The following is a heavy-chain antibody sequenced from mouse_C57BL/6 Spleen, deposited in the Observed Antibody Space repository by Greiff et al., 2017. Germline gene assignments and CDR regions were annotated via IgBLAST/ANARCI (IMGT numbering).Heavy chain of an antibody. V-gene: IGHV1-26*01. Sequence: EVQLQQSGPELVKPGASVKISCKASGYTFTDYYMNWVKQSHGKSLEWIGDINPNTGGTSYNQKFKGKATLTLDKSSSTAYMELRSLTSEDSAVYYCARARYYGSSPPFGYWGQGTTLTVSS. J-gene: IGHJ2*01. CDR3: ARARYYGSSPPFGY. D-gene: IGHD1-1*01. CDR2: INPNTGGT. CDR1: GYTFTDYY.